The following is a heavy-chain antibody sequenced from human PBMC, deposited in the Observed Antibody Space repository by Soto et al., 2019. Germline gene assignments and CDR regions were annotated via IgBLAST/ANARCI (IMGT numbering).Heavy chain of an antibody. D-gene: IGHD3-9*01. Sequence: GGSLRLSCAASGFTFSSYAMHWVRQAPGKGLEWVAVISYDGSNKYYADSVKGRFTISRGNAKNTLYLEMNSLRVEETAVYYWARDSGPPIVYYDILTGFKGEFDYWGQGTLVTVSS. J-gene: IGHJ4*02. CDR1: GFTFSSYA. CDR2: ISYDGSNK. CDR3: ARDSGPPIVYYDILTGFKGEFDY. V-gene: IGHV3-30-3*01.